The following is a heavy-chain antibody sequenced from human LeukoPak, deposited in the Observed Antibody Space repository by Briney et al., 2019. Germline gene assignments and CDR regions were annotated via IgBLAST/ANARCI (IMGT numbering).Heavy chain of an antibody. D-gene: IGHD2-8*01. Sequence: SETLSLTCTVSGGSISTSNYYWGWIRQPPGKGLEWIGNIFYSGSTYYGPSLKSRLTISLDTSKNQFSLKLSSVTAADTAVYYCARGGYCTNGVCYNVYYYYYMDVWGKGTTVTVSS. CDR2: IFYSGST. J-gene: IGHJ6*03. V-gene: IGHV4-39*07. CDR1: GGSISTSNYY. CDR3: ARGGYCTNGVCYNVYYYYYMDV.